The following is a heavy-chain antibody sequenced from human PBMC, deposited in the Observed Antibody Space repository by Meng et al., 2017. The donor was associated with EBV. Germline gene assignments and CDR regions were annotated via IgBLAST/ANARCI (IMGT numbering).Heavy chain of an antibody. V-gene: IGHV7-4-1*02. J-gene: IGHJ4*02. D-gene: IGHD1-1*01. CDR3: ARGVEENGSHYPFDS. CDR2: INTYSGKA. CDR1: GYTFRNYA. Sequence: QVTLVQSGSEWKRPGASVKVCCKASGYTFRNYAINWMRQVPGQGLEWMGWINTYSGKATFAQGFTGRFVFSLDTPVTTAHLQISGLKTEDSAVYYCARGVEENGSHYPFDSWGQGTLVTVS.